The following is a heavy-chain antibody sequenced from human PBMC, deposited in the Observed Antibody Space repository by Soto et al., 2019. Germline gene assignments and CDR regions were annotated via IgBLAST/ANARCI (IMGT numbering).Heavy chain of an antibody. Sequence: ASVKVSCKASGYTLTSYGISWVRQAPGQGLEWMGWISAYNGNTNYAQKLQGRVTMTTDTSPSTAYLGLKSLRPDDTAVYYCARPIKLLWFGELPYHRDYWDRGTLVAASS. CDR1: GYTLTSYG. CDR2: ISAYNGNT. V-gene: IGHV1-18*04. CDR3: ARPIKLLWFGELPYHRDY. D-gene: IGHD3-10*01. J-gene: IGHJ4*02.